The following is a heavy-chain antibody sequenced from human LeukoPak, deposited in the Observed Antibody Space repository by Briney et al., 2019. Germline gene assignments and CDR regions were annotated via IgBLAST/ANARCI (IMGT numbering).Heavy chain of an antibody. Sequence: GGSLRLSCAASGFTFDDYGMSWVRQAPGKGLEWVSGINWNGGSTGYADSVKGRFTISRDNAKNSLYLQMNSLRAEDTALYYCARDSGGYYSSTVYYYYYYYMDVWGKGTTVTVSS. J-gene: IGHJ6*03. V-gene: IGHV3-20*04. D-gene: IGHD1-26*01. CDR3: ARDSGGYYSSTVYYYYYYYMDV. CDR1: GFTFDDYG. CDR2: INWNGGST.